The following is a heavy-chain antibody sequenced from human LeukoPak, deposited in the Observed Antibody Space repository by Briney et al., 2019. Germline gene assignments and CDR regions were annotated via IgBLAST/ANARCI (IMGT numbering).Heavy chain of an antibody. D-gene: IGHD2-15*01. CDR3: ARGPNRYFDY. Sequence: ASVKVSCKASGYTFTTYDITWVRQAPGKGLEWMGWINPYNGNTNYAQKLQGRVTMTTDTSTSTAYMELRSLRSDDTAVYYCARGPNRYFDYWGQGTLVTVSS. J-gene: IGHJ4*02. CDR2: INPYNGNT. CDR1: GYTFTTYD. V-gene: IGHV1-18*01.